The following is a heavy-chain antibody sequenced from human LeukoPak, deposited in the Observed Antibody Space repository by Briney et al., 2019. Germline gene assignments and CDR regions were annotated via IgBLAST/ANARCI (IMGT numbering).Heavy chain of an antibody. CDR3: ARSPIDYSNSLYFDY. J-gene: IGHJ4*02. D-gene: IGHD4-11*01. Sequence: GGSLRLSCAVSGFTFSSNYMSWVRQAPGKGLEWVSVIYSGGSTYYADSVKGRFTISRDNSKNTLYLQMNSLRAEDTAVFYCARSPIDYSNSLYFDYWGQGTLVTVSS. CDR1: GFTFSSNY. V-gene: IGHV3-53*01. CDR2: IYSGGST.